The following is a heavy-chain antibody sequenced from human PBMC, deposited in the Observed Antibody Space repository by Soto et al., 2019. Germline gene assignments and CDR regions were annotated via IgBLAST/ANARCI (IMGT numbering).Heavy chain of an antibody. CDR3: AGGDSSSWPLDY. CDR1: GFTFSSYG. V-gene: IGHV3-33*01. D-gene: IGHD6-13*01. J-gene: IGHJ4*02. CDR2: IWYDGSNK. Sequence: PVGSLRLSCAASGFTFSSYGMHWVRQAPGKGLEWVAVIWYDGSNKYYADSVKGRFTISRDNSKNTLYLQMNSLRAEDTAVYYCAGGDSSSWPLDYWGQGTLVTVSS.